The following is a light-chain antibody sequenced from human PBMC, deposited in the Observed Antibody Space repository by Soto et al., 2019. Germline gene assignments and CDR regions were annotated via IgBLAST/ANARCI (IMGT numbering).Light chain of an antibody. CDR1: SSDVGGYNY. CDR3: SSYPGSNNLGYV. CDR2: EVS. J-gene: IGLJ1*01. Sequence: QSVLTQPPSASGSPGQSVTISCTGTSSDVGGYNYVSWYQQHPGKAPKLMIYEVSKRPSGVPDRFSGSKSGNTASLTVSGLQAEDEAVYYCSSYPGSNNLGYVFGTGTNVTVL. V-gene: IGLV2-8*01.